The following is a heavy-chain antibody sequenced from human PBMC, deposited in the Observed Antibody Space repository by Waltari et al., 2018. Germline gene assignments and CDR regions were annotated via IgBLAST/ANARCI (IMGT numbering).Heavy chain of an antibody. CDR1: GGSFSAYY. CDR2: INHSGDT. CDR3: ARLWATLRFLEWLTEVDRFDV. D-gene: IGHD3-3*01. V-gene: IGHV4-34*01. J-gene: IGHJ3*01. Sequence: QVQLQQWGTGLLKPSETLSLTCGIFGGSFSAYYWSWIRQSPGKGLEWIGEINHSGDTNYNPSLKIRLTISADTSKNHFSLKLTSVTAADTGVYFCARLWATLRFLEWLTEVDRFDVWGPGTMVTVSS.